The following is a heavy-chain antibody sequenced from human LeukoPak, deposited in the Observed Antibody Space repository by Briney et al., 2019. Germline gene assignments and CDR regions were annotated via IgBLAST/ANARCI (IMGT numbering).Heavy chain of an antibody. Sequence: GASVKVSCKASGYTFTSYGVSWVRQAPGQGLEWMGWISGYNGNTNYAQKLQGRVIMTTDTSTSTAYLELRSLRFDDTAVYYCAGGSSSGNLFFDLWGQGTMVSVSS. CDR3: AGGSSSGNLFFDL. CDR2: ISGYNGNT. D-gene: IGHD6-6*01. V-gene: IGHV1-18*01. J-gene: IGHJ3*01. CDR1: GYTFTSYG.